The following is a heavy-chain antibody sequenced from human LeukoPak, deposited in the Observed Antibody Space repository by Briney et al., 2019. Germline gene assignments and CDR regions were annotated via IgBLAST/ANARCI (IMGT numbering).Heavy chain of an antibody. CDR3: AKHPEFGEFPYYFDY. D-gene: IGHD3-10*01. CDR2: ISGSGGST. J-gene: IGHJ4*02. Sequence: GGSLRLSCAASGFTFSSYAMSWVRQAPGKGLEWVSAISGSGGSTYYADSVKGRFTISRDNSKNTLYLQMNSLRAEDTAVYYCAKHPEFGEFPYYFDYWGQGTLVTVSS. V-gene: IGHV3-23*01. CDR1: GFTFSSYA.